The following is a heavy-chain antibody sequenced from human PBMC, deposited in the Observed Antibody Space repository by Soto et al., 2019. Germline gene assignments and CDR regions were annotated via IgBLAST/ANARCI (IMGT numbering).Heavy chain of an antibody. CDR1: GHTFSSYG. J-gene: IGHJ4*02. Sequence: QVQLVQSGAEVVKPGASVRVSCKTSGHTFSSYGFTWVRQAPGQGLEWMGWISAYNGNTNYAQKFQGRVTMTTDTSTSTAYMELRSLRSDDTAVYYCGRALYCSGGSCYFDHWGQGTLVAVSS. CDR2: ISAYNGNT. V-gene: IGHV1-18*01. CDR3: GRALYCSGGSCYFDH. D-gene: IGHD2-15*01.